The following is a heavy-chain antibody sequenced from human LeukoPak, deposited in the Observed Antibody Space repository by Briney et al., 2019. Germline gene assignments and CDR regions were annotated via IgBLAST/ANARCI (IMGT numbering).Heavy chain of an antibody. V-gene: IGHV4-59*08. CDR2: IYYSGST. CDR1: GGSMNSYY. Sequence: SETLSLTCSVSGGSMNSYYWSWIRQSPGKGLEWIGYIYYSGSTNYNPSLKSRVTISVDTSKNQFSLKLSSVTAADTAVYYCARHVWLQPFNYWGQGTLVTVSS. CDR3: ARHVWLQPFNY. J-gene: IGHJ4*02. D-gene: IGHD3-9*01.